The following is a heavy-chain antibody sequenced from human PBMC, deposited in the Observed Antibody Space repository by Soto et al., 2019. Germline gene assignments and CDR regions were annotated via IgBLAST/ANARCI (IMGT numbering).Heavy chain of an antibody. CDR2: IYYSGGT. V-gene: IGHV4-31*03. CDR3: AMIVLRYFYYGMDV. Sequence: QVQLQESGPGLVKPSQTLSLTCTVSGGSISSGGYYWSWIRQHPGKGLGGIGYIYYSGGTYYNPSLKSRVTISVDTSKNQFSLKLSSVTAADTALYYCAMIVLRYFYYGMDVWGQGTTVTVSS. D-gene: IGHD3-9*01. J-gene: IGHJ6*02. CDR1: GGSISSGGYY.